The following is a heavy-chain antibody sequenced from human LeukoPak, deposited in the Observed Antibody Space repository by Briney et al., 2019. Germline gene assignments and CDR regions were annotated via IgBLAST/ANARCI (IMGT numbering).Heavy chain of an antibody. D-gene: IGHD6-13*01. V-gene: IGHV3-33*08. CDR3: ARGSSSWYESDAHFDY. J-gene: IGHJ4*02. CDR2: IWYDGSNK. CDR1: GFTFSNAW. Sequence: PGGSLRLSCAASGFTFSNAWMNWVRQAPGKGLEWVAVIWYDGSNKYYADSVKGRFTISRDNSKNTLYLQMNSLRAEDTAVYYCARGSSSWYESDAHFDYWGQGTLVTVSS.